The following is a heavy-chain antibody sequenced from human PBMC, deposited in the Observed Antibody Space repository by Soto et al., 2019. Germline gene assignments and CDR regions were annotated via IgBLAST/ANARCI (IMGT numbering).Heavy chain of an antibody. CDR3: ASATSIAVAGKEA. D-gene: IGHD6-19*01. CDR2: ISFYNGHT. CDR1: GDTVTKYG. V-gene: IGHV1-18*01. J-gene: IGHJ4*02. Sequence: QVQLVQSGGEVKKPGASVKVSCKASGDTVTKYGISWVRQAPGQGLEWLGWISFYNGHTNYALKFQGRITFTTDTSTSTAAMELRSLTSDDTAVYYCASATSIAVAGKEAWGQGTLVTVSS.